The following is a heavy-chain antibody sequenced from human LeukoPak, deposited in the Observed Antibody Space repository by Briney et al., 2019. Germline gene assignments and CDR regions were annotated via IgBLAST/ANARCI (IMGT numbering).Heavy chain of an antibody. CDR1: GFTFSNYA. D-gene: IGHD1-26*01. Sequence: PGGSLRLSCAASGFTFSNYAMSWVRQAPGKGLEWVSGIDYSGGNTYYADSVKGRFTISRDNSKNTLYLQMTSLRADDTAVYYCAKDNKMGSMYYIDSWGQGTLVTVSS. V-gene: IGHV3-23*01. CDR2: IDYSGGNT. CDR3: AKDNKMGSMYYIDS. J-gene: IGHJ4*02.